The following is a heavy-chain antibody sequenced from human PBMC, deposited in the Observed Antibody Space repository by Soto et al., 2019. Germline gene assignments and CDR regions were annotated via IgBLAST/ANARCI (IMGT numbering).Heavy chain of an antibody. Sequence: SETLSLTCTVSGGSISSYYWSWIRQPPGKGLEWIGYIYYSGSTNYNPSLKSRVTISVDTSKNQFSLKLSSVTAADTAVYYCARHPGTPVAGTGFTWFDPWGQGTLVTVSS. D-gene: IGHD6-19*01. CDR1: GGSISSYY. J-gene: IGHJ5*02. CDR3: ARHPGTPVAGTGFTWFDP. V-gene: IGHV4-59*08. CDR2: IYYSGST.